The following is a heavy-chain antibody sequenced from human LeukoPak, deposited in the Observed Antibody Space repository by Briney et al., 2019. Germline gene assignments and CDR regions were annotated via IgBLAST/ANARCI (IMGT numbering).Heavy chain of an antibody. V-gene: IGHV4-34*01. CDR2: TNHSGST. CDR1: GGSFSGYY. J-gene: IGHJ4*02. CDR3: ARVRYCSGGSCYGLTDY. D-gene: IGHD2-15*01. Sequence: PSETLSLTCAVYGGSFSGYYWSWIRQPPGQGLEWIGETNHSGSTNYNPSLKSRVTISVDTSKNQFSLKLSSVTAADTAVYYCARVRYCSGGSCYGLTDYWGQGTLVTVSS.